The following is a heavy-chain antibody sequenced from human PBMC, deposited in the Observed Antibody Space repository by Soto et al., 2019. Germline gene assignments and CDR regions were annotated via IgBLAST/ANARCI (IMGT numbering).Heavy chain of an antibody. D-gene: IGHD5-18*01. J-gene: IGHJ4*02. CDR1: GGTFSSYA. CDR3: ARDRAGYSYGYPYYFDY. CDR2: IIPIFGTA. V-gene: IGHV1-69*01. Sequence: QVQLVQSGAEVKKPGSSVKVSCTASGGTFSSYAISWVRQAPGQGLEWMGGIIPIFGTANYAQKFQGRVTITADESTSTAYRELGSVRSEETAVYYCARDRAGYSYGYPYYFDYWGQGSLVTVCS.